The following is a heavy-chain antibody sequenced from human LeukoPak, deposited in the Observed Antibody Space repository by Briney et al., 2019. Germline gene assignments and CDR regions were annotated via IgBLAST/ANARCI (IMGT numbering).Heavy chain of an antibody. CDR2: IKQDGSEK. CDR3: ARDGAWDFSSGYYYPYYYYGMDV. J-gene: IGHJ6*02. Sequence: GGSLRLSCAASGFTFSSCWMSWVRQAPGKGLEWVANIKQDGSEKYYVDSVKGRFTISRDNAKNSLYLQMNSLRAEDTAVYYCARDGAWDFSSGYYYPYYYYGMDVWGQGTTVTVSS. V-gene: IGHV3-7*01. CDR1: GFTFSSCW. D-gene: IGHD3-3*01.